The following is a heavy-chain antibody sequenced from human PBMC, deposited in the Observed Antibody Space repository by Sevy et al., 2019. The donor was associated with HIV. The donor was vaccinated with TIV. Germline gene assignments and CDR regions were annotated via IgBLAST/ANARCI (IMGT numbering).Heavy chain of an antibody. CDR3: ASGGRHYYDSSGYYEFGTFDY. D-gene: IGHD3-22*01. J-gene: IGHJ4*02. V-gene: IGHV4-59*01. CDR2: IYYSGST. CDR1: GGSISSYY. Sequence: SETLSLTCTVSGGSISSYYWSSIRQPPGKGLEWIGYIYYSGSTNYNPSLKSRVTISVDTSKNQFSLKLSSVTAADTAVYYCASGGRHYYDSSGYYEFGTFDYWGQGTLVTVSS.